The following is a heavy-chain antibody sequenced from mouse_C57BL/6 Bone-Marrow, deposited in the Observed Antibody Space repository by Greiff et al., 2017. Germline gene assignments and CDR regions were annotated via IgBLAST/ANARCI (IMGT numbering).Heavy chain of an antibody. D-gene: IGHD2-1*01. V-gene: IGHV1-50*01. J-gene: IGHJ2*01. CDR1: GYTFTSYW. CDR3: ARGGNYGFFFDY. Sequence: VQLKQPGAELVKPGASVKLSCKASGYTFTSYWMQWVKQRPGQGLEWIGEIDPSDSYTNYNQKFKGKATLTVDTSSSTAYMQLSSLTSEDSAVYYCARGGNYGFFFDYWGQGTTLTVSS. CDR2: IDPSDSYT.